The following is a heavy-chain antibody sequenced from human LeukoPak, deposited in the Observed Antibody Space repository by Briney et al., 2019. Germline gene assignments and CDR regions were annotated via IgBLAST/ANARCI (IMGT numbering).Heavy chain of an antibody. CDR3: TRNQYYDILTGYYGLGWFDP. J-gene: IGHJ5*02. V-gene: IGHV3-49*04. CDR1: GFTFGDYA. CDR2: IRSKAYGGTT. D-gene: IGHD3-9*01. Sequence: GGSLRLSCTASGFTFGDYAMSWVRQAPGKGLEWVGFIRSKAYGGTTEYAASVKGKFTISRDDSKSIAYLQMNSLKTEDTAVYYCTRNQYYDILTGYYGLGWFDPWGQGTLVTVSS.